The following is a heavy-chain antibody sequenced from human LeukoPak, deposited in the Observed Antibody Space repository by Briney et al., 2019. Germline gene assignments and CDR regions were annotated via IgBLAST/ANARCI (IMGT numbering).Heavy chain of an antibody. D-gene: IGHD3-10*01. CDR3: ARGLLWFGESQDGDDAFDI. V-gene: IGHV1-46*01. CDR2: INPSGGST. CDR1: GYTFTSYY. Sequence: ASVKVSCKASGYTFTSYYMHWVRQAPGQGLEWTGIINPSGGSTSYAQKFQGRVTMTRDTSTSTVYMELSSLRSEDTAVYYCARGLLWFGESQDGDDAFDIWGQGTMVTVSS. J-gene: IGHJ3*02.